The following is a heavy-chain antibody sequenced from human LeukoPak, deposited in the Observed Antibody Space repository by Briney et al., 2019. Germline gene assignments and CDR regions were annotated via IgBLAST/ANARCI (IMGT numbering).Heavy chain of an antibody. D-gene: IGHD6-13*01. J-gene: IGHJ3*02. CDR1: GFTFSSYG. CDR2: ISYDGSNK. Sequence: GGSLRLSCAASGFTFSSYGMHWVRQAPGKGLEWVVVISYDGSNKYYADSVKGRFTISRDNSKNTLYLQMNSLRAEDTAVYYCANLGYSSSWRENDAFDIWGQGTMVTVSS. V-gene: IGHV3-30*18. CDR3: ANLGYSSSWRENDAFDI.